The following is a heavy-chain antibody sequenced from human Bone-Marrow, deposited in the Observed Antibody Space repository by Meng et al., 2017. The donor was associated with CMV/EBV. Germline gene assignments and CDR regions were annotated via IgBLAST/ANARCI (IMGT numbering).Heavy chain of an antibody. V-gene: IGHV3-66*01. Sequence: GESLKISCAASGFTFSSYAMSWVRQAPGKGLEWVSVIYSGGSTYYADSVKGRFTISRDNSKNTLYLQMNSLRAEDTAVYYCARDGGPGYCSSTSCYPIYYYYYGMDVWGQGTTVTVSS. D-gene: IGHD2-2*01. CDR2: IYSGGST. CDR3: ARDGGPGYCSSTSCYPIYYYYYGMDV. CDR1: GFTFSSYA. J-gene: IGHJ6*02.